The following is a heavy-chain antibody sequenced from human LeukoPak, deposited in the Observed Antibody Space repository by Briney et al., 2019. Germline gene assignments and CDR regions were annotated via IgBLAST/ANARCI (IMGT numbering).Heavy chain of an antibody. CDR3: ARVGYYDSSGYYS. Sequence: ASVTVSFTSSGYTFTSYDINWVRQATGQGLEWMGWMNPNSGNTGYAQKFQGRVTMTRNTSISTAYMELSSLRSEDTAVYYCARVGYYDSSGYYSWGQGTLVTVSS. D-gene: IGHD3-22*01. CDR2: MNPNSGNT. V-gene: IGHV1-8*01. J-gene: IGHJ4*02. CDR1: GYTFTSYD.